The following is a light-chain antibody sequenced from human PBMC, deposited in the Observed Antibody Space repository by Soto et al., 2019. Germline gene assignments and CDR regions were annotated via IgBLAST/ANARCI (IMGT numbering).Light chain of an antibody. CDR1: QSVNSN. V-gene: IGKV3-15*01. Sequence: EIVMTQSAATLSLSPGERATLSCRASQSVNSNLAWYQQKAAQAPRLLIYGTSTRATGIPARFSGSGSGTDFTLTISSLQFEDFAVYYCQQYGSSPRTFGQRTKVDIK. CDR3: QQYGSSPRT. CDR2: GTS. J-gene: IGKJ1*01.